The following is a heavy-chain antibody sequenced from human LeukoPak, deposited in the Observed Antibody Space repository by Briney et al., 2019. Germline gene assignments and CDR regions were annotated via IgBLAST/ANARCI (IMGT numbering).Heavy chain of an antibody. D-gene: IGHD5-24*01. J-gene: IGHJ4*02. CDR1: GFTFNTYA. Sequence: GGSLRLSCSASGFTFNTYAMHWVRQAPGRGLQYVSSISSNGGKTYYADSVKGRFTISRDNSKNTLYLQMSSLRLEDTAVYYCVKDRWIDYWGQGVLVTVSS. V-gene: IGHV3-64D*09. CDR3: VKDRWIDY. CDR2: ISSNGGKT.